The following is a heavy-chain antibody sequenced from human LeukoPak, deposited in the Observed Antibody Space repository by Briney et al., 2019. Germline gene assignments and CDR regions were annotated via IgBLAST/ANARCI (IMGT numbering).Heavy chain of an antibody. J-gene: IGHJ4*02. V-gene: IGHV3-74*01. Sequence: GGSLRLSCAASGFTFSSFWMQWVRQAPGKGLVCVSRINSDGSTSSYADSVRGRFTISRDNAKNTVSLQMNSLRAEDTAVYYCARWGYSGNSYYFDYWGQGALVTVSS. CDR3: ARWGYSGNSYYFDY. D-gene: IGHD1-26*01. CDR2: INSDGSTS. CDR1: GFTFSSFW.